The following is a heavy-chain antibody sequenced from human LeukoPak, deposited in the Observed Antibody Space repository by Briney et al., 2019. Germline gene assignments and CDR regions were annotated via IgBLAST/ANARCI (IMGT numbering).Heavy chain of an antibody. CDR3: AREYCSSTSCYTARFDY. J-gene: IGHJ4*02. CDR2: ISAYNGNT. D-gene: IGHD2-2*02. Sequence: VASVKVSCKASGYTFTSYGISWVRQAPGQGLEWMGWISAYNGNTNYAQKLQGRVTMTTDTSTSTAYMELRSLRSDDTAVYYCAREYCSSTSCYTARFDYWGQGTLVTVSS. CDR1: GYTFTSYG. V-gene: IGHV1-18*01.